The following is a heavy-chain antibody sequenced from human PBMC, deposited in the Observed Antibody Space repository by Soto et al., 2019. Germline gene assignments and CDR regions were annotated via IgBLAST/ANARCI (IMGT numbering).Heavy chain of an antibody. CDR1: GGSISSSTYY. D-gene: IGHD1-26*01. CDR3: ARHTIVGGIDY. V-gene: IGHV4-39*01. Sequence: QLQLQESGPGLVKPSETLSLTCTVSGGSISSSTYYWGWIRQPPGKGLECIGSIYYSGSTYYNPSLKSRVTMAVDTSKNQFALKLSSVTAADTAVYYCARHTIVGGIDYWGQGALVTGSS. J-gene: IGHJ4*02. CDR2: IYYSGST.